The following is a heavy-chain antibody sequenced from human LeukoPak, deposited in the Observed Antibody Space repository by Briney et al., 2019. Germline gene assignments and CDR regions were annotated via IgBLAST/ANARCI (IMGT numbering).Heavy chain of an antibody. Sequence: PGGSLRLSCAASGFTFSSYAMHWVRQAPGKGLEWVAVILYDGSNKYYADSVKGRFTISRDNSKNTLYLQMNSLRAEDTAVYYCARALDSIHYDFWSGYYSYGMDVWGQGTTVTVSS. CDR3: ARALDSIHYDFWSGYYSYGMDV. CDR2: ILYDGSNK. D-gene: IGHD3-3*01. V-gene: IGHV3-30-3*01. J-gene: IGHJ6*02. CDR1: GFTFSSYA.